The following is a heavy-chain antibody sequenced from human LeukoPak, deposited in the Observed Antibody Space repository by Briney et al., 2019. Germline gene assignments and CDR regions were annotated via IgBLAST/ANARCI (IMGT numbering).Heavy chain of an antibody. J-gene: IGHJ4*02. CDR1: GFTFSSYG. D-gene: IGHD6-19*01. CDR3: ARDRTLYSSAPGGDY. CDR2: IWYDGSNK. Sequence: GRSLRLSCAASGFTFSSYGMHWVRQAPGKGLEWVAVIWYDGSNKYYADSVKGRFTISRDNSKNTLYLQVNSLRAEDTAVYYCARDRTLYSSAPGGDYWGQGTLVTVSS. V-gene: IGHV3-33*01.